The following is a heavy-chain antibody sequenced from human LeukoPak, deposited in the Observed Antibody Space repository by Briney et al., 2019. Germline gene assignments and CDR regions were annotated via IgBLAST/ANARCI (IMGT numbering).Heavy chain of an antibody. D-gene: IGHD5-18*01. CDR1: GGSFRGFS. CDR3: ARGRIAYSYVDY. V-gene: IGHV4-34*01. Sequence: ETLSLTCAVFGGSFRGFSWGWIRQPPGKGLGGIGEINHSGSTNYNPSLKSRVTISVDTSKNQFSLKLSSVTAADTAVYYCARGRIAYSYVDYWGQGTLVTVPS. J-gene: IGHJ4*02. CDR2: INHSGST.